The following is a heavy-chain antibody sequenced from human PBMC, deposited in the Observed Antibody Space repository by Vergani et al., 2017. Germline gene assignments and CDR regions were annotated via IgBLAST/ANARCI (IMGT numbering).Heavy chain of an antibody. CDR1: GFTFSHYS. J-gene: IGHJ3*01. CDR2: ISGNNDDE. Sequence: EVQMVESGGGLVKPGGSLRLSCVVSGFTFSHYSMNWVCQAPGKGLEWVSSISGNNDDEYYAHSLRGGFNISRDNAKNSLYLDMSSRRAGDTAVYYCVRDVRVSRTWGQGTLVAVSS. CDR3: VRDVRVSRT. V-gene: IGHV3-21*01. D-gene: IGHD2-8*01.